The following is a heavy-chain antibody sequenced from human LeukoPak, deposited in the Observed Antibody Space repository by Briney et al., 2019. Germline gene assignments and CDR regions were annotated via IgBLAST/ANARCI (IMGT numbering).Heavy chain of an antibody. D-gene: IGHD6-13*01. CDR2: IIPMSGTA. CDR1: GATFGNYA. CDR3: ARSYSSSWNWFGP. Sequence: SVKVSCKASGATFGNYAITWVRQAPGQGLEWMGRIIPMSGTASYAQKFQGRVTITADRSTSTAYMEVSSLRSEDTAVYYCARSYSSSWNWFGPWGQGTLVTVSS. J-gene: IGHJ5*02. V-gene: IGHV1-69*06.